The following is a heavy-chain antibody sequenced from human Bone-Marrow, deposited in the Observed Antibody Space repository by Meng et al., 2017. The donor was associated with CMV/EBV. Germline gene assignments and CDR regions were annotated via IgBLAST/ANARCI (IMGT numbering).Heavy chain of an antibody. CDR2: INSDGSST. CDR3: ARVFFRRDYYGSGSYNP. D-gene: IGHD3-10*01. CDR1: GFTFSSYA. J-gene: IGHJ5*02. V-gene: IGHV3-74*01. Sequence: GGFLRLSCAASGFTFSSYAMSWVRQAPGKGLVWVSRINSDGSSTNYADSVKGRFTISRDNAKNTLYLQMNSLRPEDTAVYYCARVFFRRDYYGSGSYNPWGQGNRVTGAS.